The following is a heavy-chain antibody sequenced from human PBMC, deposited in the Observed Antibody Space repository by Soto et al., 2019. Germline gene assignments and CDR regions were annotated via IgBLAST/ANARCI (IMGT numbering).Heavy chain of an antibody. J-gene: IGHJ4*02. V-gene: IGHV1-46*01. CDR2: INPRGGTT. CDR1: GYTFTSYY. CDR3: ARGYLPTYYGSGSYPAPHY. D-gene: IGHD3-10*01. Sequence: ASVKVSCKASGYTFTSYYMHWVRQAPGQGLEWMGVINPRGGTTKYAQKFQGGVAMTRDTSTSTVYMELSSLRSEDTALYYCARGYLPTYYGSGSYPAPHYWGQGSLVTVSS.